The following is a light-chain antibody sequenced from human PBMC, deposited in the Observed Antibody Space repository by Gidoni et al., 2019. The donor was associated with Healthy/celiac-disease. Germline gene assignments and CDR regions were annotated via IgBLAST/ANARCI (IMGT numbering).Light chain of an antibody. CDR1: QDISNY. J-gene: IGKJ3*01. Sequence: DNQMTQSPSSLSASVGDRVTITCQASQDISNYLNWYQQKPGKAPKLLIYDASNLETGVPSRFSGIGSGTAFTFTISRLQPEDIATSYCQQYDNLLLFTFGPGTKVDIK. CDR2: DAS. V-gene: IGKV1-33*01. CDR3: QQYDNLLLFT.